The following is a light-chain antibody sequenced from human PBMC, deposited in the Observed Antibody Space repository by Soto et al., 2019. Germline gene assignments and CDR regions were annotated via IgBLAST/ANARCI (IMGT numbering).Light chain of an antibody. CDR1: QSVSSSY. CDR2: GAS. J-gene: IGKJ1*01. V-gene: IGKV3-20*01. Sequence: DIVLTQSPGKMSLSPGERANRSCRASQSVSSSYLAWYQQKPGQAPRLLIYGASSRATGIPDRFSGSGSGTDFTLTISRLEPEDLAVYYCQQYGSSPTWTVGQGTKVDIK. CDR3: QQYGSSPTWT.